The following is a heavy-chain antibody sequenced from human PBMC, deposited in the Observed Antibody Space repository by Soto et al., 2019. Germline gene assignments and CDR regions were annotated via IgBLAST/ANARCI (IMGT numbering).Heavy chain of an antibody. D-gene: IGHD6-19*01. V-gene: IGHV4-30-2*01. CDR2: IYHSGST. CDR1: GGSISSGGYS. J-gene: IGHJ5*02. Sequence: QLQLQESGSGLVKPSQTLSLTCAVSGGSISSGGYSWSWIRQPPGKGLEWIGYIYHSGSTYYNPYLKSRVTISVDRSKNQFSLKLSSVTAADTAVYYCARGRDSSGWYPWFDPWGQGTLVTVSS. CDR3: ARGRDSSGWYPWFDP.